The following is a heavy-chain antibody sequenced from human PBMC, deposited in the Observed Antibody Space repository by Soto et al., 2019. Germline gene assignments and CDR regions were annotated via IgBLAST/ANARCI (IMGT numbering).Heavy chain of an antibody. V-gene: IGHV3-23*01. CDR3: AKAQLEGPYYYYYGMDV. CDR1: GFTFSSYA. CDR2: ISGSGGST. J-gene: IGHJ6*02. Sequence: GGSLRLSCAASGFTFSSYATSWVRQAPGEGLEWVSAISGSGGSTYYADSVKGRFTISRDNSKNTLYLQMNSLRAEDTAVYYCAKAQLEGPYYYYYGMDVWGQGTTVTVSS. D-gene: IGHD1-1*01.